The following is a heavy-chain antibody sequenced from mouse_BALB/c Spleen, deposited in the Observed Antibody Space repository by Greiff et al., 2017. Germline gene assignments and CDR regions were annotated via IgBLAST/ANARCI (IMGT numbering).Heavy chain of an antibody. CDR2: IRNKANGYTT. V-gene: IGHV7-3*02. Sequence: EVQVVESGGGLVQPGGSLRLSCATSGFTFTDYYMSWVRQPPGKALEWLGFIRNKANGYTTEYSASVKGRFTISRDNSQSILYLQMNTLRAEDSATYYCARDGPNWDVPSFAYWGQGTLVTVSA. D-gene: IGHD4-1*01. CDR3: ARDGPNWDVPSFAY. J-gene: IGHJ3*01. CDR1: GFTFTDYY.